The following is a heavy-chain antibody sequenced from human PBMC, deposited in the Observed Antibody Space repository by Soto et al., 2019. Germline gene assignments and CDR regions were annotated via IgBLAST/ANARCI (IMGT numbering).Heavy chain of an antibody. D-gene: IGHD3-22*01. CDR3: ATGDSSGYYPR. V-gene: IGHV1-18*01. CDR2: ISAYNGNT. CDR1: GYTFTSYG. Sequence: ASVKVSCKASGYTFTSYGISWVRQAPGQGLEWMGRISAYNGNTSYAQKFQGRVTMTRDTSTSTVYMELSSLRSEDTAVYYCATGDSSGYYPRWGQGTLVTVSS. J-gene: IGHJ4*02.